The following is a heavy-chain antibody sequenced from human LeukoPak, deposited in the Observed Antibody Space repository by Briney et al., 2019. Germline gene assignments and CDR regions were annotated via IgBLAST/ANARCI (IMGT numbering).Heavy chain of an antibody. V-gene: IGHV3-23*01. CDR3: AHRNHDGSGSYYYYFDY. J-gene: IGHJ4*02. D-gene: IGHD3-10*01. CDR2: ISGSGGST. CDR1: GFTFSDDY. Sequence: GGSLTLSCAASGFTFSDDYMSWIRQAPGKGLEWVSGISGSGGSTYYADSVKGRFTISRDNSKNTLYLQMNSLRAKDTAVYYCAHRNHDGSGSYYYYFDYWGQGTLVTVSS.